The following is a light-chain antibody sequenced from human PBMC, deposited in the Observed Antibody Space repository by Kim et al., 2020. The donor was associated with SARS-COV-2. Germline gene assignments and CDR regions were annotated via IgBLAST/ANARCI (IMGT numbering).Light chain of an antibody. CDR3: TSYGGSNNLV. CDR1: ISDIGGYNY. V-gene: IGLV2-8*01. J-gene: IGLJ2*01. CDR2: DVS. Sequence: GQSVTISCTGTISDIGGYNYVSWYQQYPGKTPKILISDVSRRPSGVPDRFSGSKSGNTASLTVSGLQAEDEADYYCTSYGGSNNLVFGGGTKLTVL.